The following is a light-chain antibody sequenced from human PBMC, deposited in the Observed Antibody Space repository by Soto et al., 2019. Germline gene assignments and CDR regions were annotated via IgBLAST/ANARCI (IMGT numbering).Light chain of an antibody. CDR2: DDS. J-gene: IGLJ2*01. Sequence: SYELTQAPSVSVAPGQTARITCGGHNIGSKSVHWYQQKPGQAPVLVVSDDSDRPSGIPERLSGSKSGNTATLTFSRVEGGDEADYYCQVWESSSDHPVVFGGGTKVTVL. CDR1: NIGSKS. V-gene: IGLV3-21*02. CDR3: QVWESSSDHPVV.